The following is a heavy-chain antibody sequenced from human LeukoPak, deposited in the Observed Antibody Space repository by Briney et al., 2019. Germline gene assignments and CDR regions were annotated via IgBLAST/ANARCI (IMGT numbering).Heavy chain of an antibody. Sequence: PSQTLSLTCTVSGGSISSGGYYWSWIRQHPGKGLEWIGYIYYSGSTYYNPSLKSRVTISVDTSKNQFSLKLSSVTAADTAVYYCAREGIAAAGVDYWGQGTLVTVSS. CDR1: GGSISSGGYY. J-gene: IGHJ4*02. CDR3: AREGIAAAGVDY. D-gene: IGHD6-13*01. CDR2: IYYSGST. V-gene: IGHV4-31*03.